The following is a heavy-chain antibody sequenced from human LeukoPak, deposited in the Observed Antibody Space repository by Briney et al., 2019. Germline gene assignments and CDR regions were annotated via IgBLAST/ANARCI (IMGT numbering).Heavy chain of an antibody. J-gene: IGHJ4*02. CDR2: IKSKADGETI. CDR1: GFTFTNAW. V-gene: IGHV3-15*07. Sequence: GGSLRLSCAASGFTFTNAWMNWVRQASGKGLEWVGRIKSKADGETIDYAAPVKGRFTFSRDDSKNMLYLQMNSLKSEDTAVYYCSTLTSRGLSDSWGQGTLVTVSS. D-gene: IGHD1-20*01. CDR3: STLTSRGLSDS.